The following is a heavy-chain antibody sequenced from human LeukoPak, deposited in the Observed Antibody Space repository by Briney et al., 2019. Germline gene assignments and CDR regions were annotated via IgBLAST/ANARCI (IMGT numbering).Heavy chain of an antibody. J-gene: IGHJ3*02. CDR2: IKQDGSEK. V-gene: IGHV3-7*01. CDR3: ARESWSIAAAGHDAFDI. D-gene: IGHD6-13*01. CDR1: GFTFSSYW. Sequence: GGSLRLSCAASGFTFSSYWMSWVRQAPGKGLEWVANIKQDGSEKYYVDSVKGRFTISRDNAKNSLYLQMNSLRAEDTAVYYCARESWSIAAAGHDAFDIWGQGTMVTVSS.